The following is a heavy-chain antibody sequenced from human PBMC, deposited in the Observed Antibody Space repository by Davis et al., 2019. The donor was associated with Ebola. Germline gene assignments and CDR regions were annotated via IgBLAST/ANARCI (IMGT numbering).Heavy chain of an antibody. D-gene: IGHD6-19*01. CDR2: ISSSCSTI. V-gene: IGHV3-11*01. CDR3: AREVGIAVAGTRIPPS. Sequence: GESLKISCAASEFTFSDYYMSWIRQAPGKGLEWVSYISSSCSTIYYADSVKGRFTISRDNAKNSLYLQMNSLRAEDTAVYYCAREVGIAVAGTRIPPSWGQGTLVTVSS. J-gene: IGHJ5*02. CDR1: EFTFSDYY.